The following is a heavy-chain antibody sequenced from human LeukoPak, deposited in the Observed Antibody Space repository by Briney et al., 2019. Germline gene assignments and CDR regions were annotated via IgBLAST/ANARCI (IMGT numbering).Heavy chain of an antibody. D-gene: IGHD5-12*01. CDR3: ARDGPRDIHHDY. Sequence: ASVKVSCKASGGTFSSYAISWVRQAPGQGLEWMGGIIPIFGTANYAQKFQGRVTITADESTSTAYMELSSLRSEDTAVYYCARDGPRDIHHDYWGQGTLVTVSS. V-gene: IGHV1-69*13. J-gene: IGHJ4*02. CDR2: IIPIFGTA. CDR1: GGTFSSYA.